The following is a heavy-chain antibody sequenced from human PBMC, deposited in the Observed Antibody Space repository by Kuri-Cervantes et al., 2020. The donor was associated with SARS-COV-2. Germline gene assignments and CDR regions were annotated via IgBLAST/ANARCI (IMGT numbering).Heavy chain of an antibody. Sequence: GEALKISYAAAGFTFSSDAMSWVREAPGKGLEWVSASSCSGGSTYSADSVKSRFTITRDTSNTTMYLQMNSMRAEDTAVYYCAKDQVMEPKGTVDYWGQGTLVTVSS. CDR3: AKDQVMEPKGTVDY. J-gene: IGHJ4*02. CDR1: GFTFSSDA. V-gene: IGHV3-23*01. D-gene: IGHD4-11*01. CDR2: SSCSGGST.